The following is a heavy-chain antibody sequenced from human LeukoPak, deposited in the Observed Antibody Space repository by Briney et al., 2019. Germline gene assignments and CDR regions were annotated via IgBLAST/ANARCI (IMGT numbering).Heavy chain of an antibody. CDR1: GFTFSGYW. D-gene: IGHD3-10*01. J-gene: IGHJ4*02. CDR2: INQDGSEK. V-gene: IGHV3-7*05. CDR3: ARDHVVRGVVWDY. Sequence: GGSLRLSCAASGFTFSGYWMHWVRQAPGKGLEWVANINQDGSEKYYVDSLKGRFTISRDNAKNSLYVQMTSLRAEDTAVYYCARDHVVRGVVWDYWGQGTLVTVSS.